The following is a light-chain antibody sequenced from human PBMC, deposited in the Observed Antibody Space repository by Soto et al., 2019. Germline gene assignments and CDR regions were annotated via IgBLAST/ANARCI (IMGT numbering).Light chain of an antibody. J-gene: IGKJ1*01. CDR2: GAS. CDR3: QQYGSSRTWT. Sequence: IVLTQSPGTLSLSPGERATLFCRASQSVSSSYLAWYQQKPGQAPRLLIYGASSRATGIPDRFSGSGSGTDFTHTISRLEPEDFAVYYCQQYGSSRTWTFGQGTKVDIK. CDR1: QSVSSSY. V-gene: IGKV3-20*01.